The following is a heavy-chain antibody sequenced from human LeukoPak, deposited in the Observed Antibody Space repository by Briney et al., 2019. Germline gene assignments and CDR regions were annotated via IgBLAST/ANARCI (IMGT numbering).Heavy chain of an antibody. CDR2: ISGSGGST. D-gene: IGHD4-17*01. CDR1: GFTFSSYA. CDR3: AKAGVHDYGDYDWFDP. J-gene: IGHJ5*02. V-gene: IGHV3-23*01. Sequence: GGSLRLSCAASGFTFSSYAMSWVRQAPGKGLEWVSVISGSGGSTYYADSVKGRFTISRDNSKNTLYLQMNSLRAEDTAVYYCAKAGVHDYGDYDWFDPWGQGTLVTVSS.